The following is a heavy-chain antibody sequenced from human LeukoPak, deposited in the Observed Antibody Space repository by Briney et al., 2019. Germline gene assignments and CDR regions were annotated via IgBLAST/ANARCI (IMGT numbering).Heavy chain of an antibody. CDR2: IYYSGST. CDR1: GGSISSGGYY. D-gene: IGHD1/OR15-1a*01. V-gene: IGHV4-31*03. Sequence: SETLSLTCTVSGGSISSGGYYWSWIRQHPGKGLEWIGYIYYSGSTYYNPSLKSRVTISVDTSKNQFSLKLSSVTAADTAVYYCARDRTSWFDPWGQGTLVTVSS. CDR3: ARDRTSWFDP. J-gene: IGHJ5*02.